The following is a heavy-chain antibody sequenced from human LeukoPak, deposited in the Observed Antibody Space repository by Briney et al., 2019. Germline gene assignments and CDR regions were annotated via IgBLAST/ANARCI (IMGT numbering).Heavy chain of an antibody. V-gene: IGHV4-4*07. CDR2: IYTSGST. CDR1: GGSISSYY. J-gene: IGHJ4*02. CDR3: AKGFYDFWSGYYFDY. D-gene: IGHD3-3*01. Sequence: NPSETLSLTCTVSGGSISSYYWSRIRQPAGKGLEWIGRIYTSGSTNYNPSLKSRVTMSVDTSKNQFSLRLSSVTAADTAVYYCAKGFYDFWSGYYFDYWGQGTLVTVSS.